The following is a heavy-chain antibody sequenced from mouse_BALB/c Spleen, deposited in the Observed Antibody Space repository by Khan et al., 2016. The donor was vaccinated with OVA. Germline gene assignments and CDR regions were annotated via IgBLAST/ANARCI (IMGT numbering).Heavy chain of an antibody. J-gene: IGHJ2*01. D-gene: IGHD1-2*01. Sequence: EVQLLESGPGLVKPSQSLSLTCTVTGYSITSGYGWNWIRQFPGNQLEWMCYISYSGRTNSTPSLKSRIPLTRDTSKNQFFLQLNSVTTDDTATYYCARTARIKYWGQGTTLTVSS. CDR3: ARTARIKY. V-gene: IGHV3-2*02. CDR1: GYSITSGYG. CDR2: ISYSGRT.